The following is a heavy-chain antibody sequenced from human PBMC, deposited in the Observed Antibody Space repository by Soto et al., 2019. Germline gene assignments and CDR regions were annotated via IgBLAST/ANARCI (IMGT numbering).Heavy chain of an antibody. CDR3: ARSDIVVVPAAIRTHYYYYGMDV. J-gene: IGHJ6*02. CDR2: IYYSGST. D-gene: IGHD2-2*01. Sequence: PSETLSLTCTVSGGSISSYYWSWIRQPPGKGLGWIGYIYYSGSTNYNPSLKSRVTISVDTSKNQFSLKLSSVTAADTAVYYCARSDIVVVPAAIRTHYYYYGMDVWGQGTTVTVSS. V-gene: IGHV4-59*01. CDR1: GGSISSYY.